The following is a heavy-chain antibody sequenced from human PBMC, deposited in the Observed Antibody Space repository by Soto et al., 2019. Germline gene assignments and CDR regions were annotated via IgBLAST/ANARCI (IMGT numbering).Heavy chain of an antibody. Sequence: EVQLVESGGGLVQPGGSLRLSCAASGFTFSSYSMNWVRQAPGKGLEWVSYISSSSSTIYYADSVKGRFTISRDNAKNSLYLQMNSLRDEDTAVYYCAREIVLFLTGGYYYGMDVWGQGTTVTFSS. V-gene: IGHV3-48*02. CDR3: AREIVLFLTGGYYYGMDV. CDR1: GFTFSSYS. D-gene: IGHD3-9*01. J-gene: IGHJ6*02. CDR2: ISSSSSTI.